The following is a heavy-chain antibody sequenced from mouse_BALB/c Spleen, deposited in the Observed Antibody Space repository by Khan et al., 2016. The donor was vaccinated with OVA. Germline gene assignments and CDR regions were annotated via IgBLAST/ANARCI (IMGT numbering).Heavy chain of an antibody. CDR1: GYTFTDYV. J-gene: IGHJ3*01. CDR2: IYPGSDST. V-gene: IGHV1-77*01. CDR3: ARAGWDVFAY. D-gene: IGHD4-1*01. Sequence: QVQLQQSGPKLVKPGASVKMSCKASGYTFTDYVMNWVKQRNGQGLEWIGQIYPGSDSTYYNEKFKGKATLTADRSSSTAYMQLSNLTSEDSAVYFCARAGWDVFAYWGQGTLVTVSA.